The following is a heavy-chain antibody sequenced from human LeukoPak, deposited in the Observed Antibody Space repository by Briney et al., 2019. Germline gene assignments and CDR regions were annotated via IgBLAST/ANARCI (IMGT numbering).Heavy chain of an antibody. D-gene: IGHD3-10*02. Sequence: GGSLRLSCAASGFTFSSYGMHWVRQAPGKGLEWVAFIKRDESEKWYLNSVRGRFTISRDNSKNTLCLHMNSLSAEDTAVHYCVKDVLFAVGDAFDIWGQGTMVTVSS. V-gene: IGHV3-30*02. CDR2: IKRDESEK. J-gene: IGHJ3*02. CDR1: GFTFSSYG. CDR3: VKDVLFAVGDAFDI.